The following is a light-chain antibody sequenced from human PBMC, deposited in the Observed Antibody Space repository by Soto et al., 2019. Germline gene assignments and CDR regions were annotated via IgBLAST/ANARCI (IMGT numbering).Light chain of an antibody. J-gene: IGKJ1*01. Sequence: EIVLTQSPGTLSLSPGERATLSCRASQSVSSSYIAWYQQKPGQAPRLLIYGASSRATGIPDRFSGSGSGADFTLTISRLEPEDFAVYYCQEYRSSRTFGQGTRWIS. CDR3: QEYRSSRT. CDR1: QSVSSSY. CDR2: GAS. V-gene: IGKV3-20*01.